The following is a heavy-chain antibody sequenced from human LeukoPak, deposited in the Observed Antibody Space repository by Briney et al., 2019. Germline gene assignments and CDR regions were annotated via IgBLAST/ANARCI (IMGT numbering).Heavy chain of an antibody. Sequence: PSETLSLTCTVSGGSISSSSYYWGWIRQPPGKGLEWIGEINHSGSTNYNPSLKSRVTISVDTSKNQFSLKLSSVTAADTAVYYCARGHSSSWRYYYYYMDVWGKGTTVTVSS. CDR3: ARGHSSSWRYYYYYMDV. V-gene: IGHV4-39*07. J-gene: IGHJ6*03. CDR2: INHSGST. CDR1: GGSISSSSYY. D-gene: IGHD6-13*01.